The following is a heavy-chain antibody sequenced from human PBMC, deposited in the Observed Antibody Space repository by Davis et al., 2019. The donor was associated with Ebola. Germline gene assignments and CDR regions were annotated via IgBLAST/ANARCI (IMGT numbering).Heavy chain of an antibody. Sequence: GESLKISCAASGFTFSNYAMSWVRQAPGKGLEWVSGISGSGATTYYADSVKGRFTISRDNSKNTLYLQMSSLRADDTGMYYCASREVGQHNLFWGQGTLVTVSS. CDR3: ASREVGQHNLF. CDR1: GFTFSNYA. J-gene: IGHJ1*01. CDR2: ISGSGATT. D-gene: IGHD2-21*01. V-gene: IGHV3-23*01.